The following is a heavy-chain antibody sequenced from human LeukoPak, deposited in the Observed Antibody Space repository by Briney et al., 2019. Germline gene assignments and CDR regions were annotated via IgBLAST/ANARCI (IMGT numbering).Heavy chain of an antibody. J-gene: IGHJ4*02. D-gene: IGHD5-18*01. Sequence: SETLSLTCTVSGGSISSGGYYWSWIRQHPGKGLEWIGYIYYSGSTYYNPSLKSRVTISVDTSKNQFSLKLSSVTAADTAVYYCARRVTDFYYFDYWGQGTLVTVSS. CDR2: IYYSGST. CDR1: GGSISSGGYY. CDR3: ARRVTDFYYFDY. V-gene: IGHV4-31*03.